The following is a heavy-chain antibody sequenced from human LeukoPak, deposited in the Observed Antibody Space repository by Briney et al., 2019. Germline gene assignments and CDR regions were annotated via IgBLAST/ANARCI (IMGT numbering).Heavy chain of an antibody. J-gene: IGHJ4*02. CDR3: ARQKYQRGPDVSYFDY. Sequence: ESGGSLRLSCTASGFTFGDYAMSWFRQAPGKGLEWVSAISGSGGSTYYADSVKGRFTISRDNSKNTLYLQMNSLRAEDTAVYYCARQKYQRGPDVSYFDYWGQGTLVTVSS. CDR1: GFTFGDYA. D-gene: IGHD2-8*01. CDR2: ISGSGGST. V-gene: IGHV3-23*01.